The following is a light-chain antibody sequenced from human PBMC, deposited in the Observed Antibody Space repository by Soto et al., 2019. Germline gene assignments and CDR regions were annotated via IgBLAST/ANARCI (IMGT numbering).Light chain of an antibody. CDR3: QQRSNWPSLT. CDR2: DAS. Sequence: VLTQSPATLSVSPGERATLSCRASQSVATNLAWYQQRPGQAPRLLIYDASNRATGIPARFSGSGSGTDFTLTISSLEPEDFAVYYCQQRSNWPSLTFGGGTKVDIK. J-gene: IGKJ4*01. CDR1: QSVATN. V-gene: IGKV3-11*01.